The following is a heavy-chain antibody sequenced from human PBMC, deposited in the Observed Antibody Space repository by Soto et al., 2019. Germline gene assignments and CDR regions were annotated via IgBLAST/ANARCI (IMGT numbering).Heavy chain of an antibody. CDR3: ARDEGDGYGDPISY. CDR1: GYTFTSYG. CDR2: ISTYNGDT. J-gene: IGHJ4*02. D-gene: IGHD4-17*01. Sequence: QVQLVQSGADVKKPGASVKVSCKASGYTFTSYGISWVRQDPGQGLEWMGWISTYNGDTNYAQKLQGRVTMTTDTSTSTAYMELRSLRSDDTAVYYCARDEGDGYGDPISYWGQGTLVTVSS. V-gene: IGHV1-18*01.